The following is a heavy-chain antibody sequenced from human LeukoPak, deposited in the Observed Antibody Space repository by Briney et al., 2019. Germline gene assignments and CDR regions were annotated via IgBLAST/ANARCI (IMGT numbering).Heavy chain of an antibody. CDR1: GFTFSIYA. Sequence: GGSLRLSCAASGFTFSIYAMTWVRQAPGKGLEWVSSISSSGTYIYYAESVKGRFTISRDNAKNSLYLQMNSLRAEDTAVYYCARDHSSSWTVDYWGQGTLVTVSS. CDR2: ISSSGTYI. D-gene: IGHD6-13*01. CDR3: ARDHSSSWTVDY. J-gene: IGHJ4*02. V-gene: IGHV3-21*01.